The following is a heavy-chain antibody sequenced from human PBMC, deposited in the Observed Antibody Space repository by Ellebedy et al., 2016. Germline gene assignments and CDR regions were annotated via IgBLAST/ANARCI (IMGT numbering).Heavy chain of an antibody. Sequence: GSLRLSXTVSGGSISSSSYYWGWIRQPPGKGLEWIGSIYYSGSTNYNPSLKSRVTISVDTSKNQFSLKLSSVTAADTAVYYCARDGMVRGVIGYYYGMDVWGQGTTVTVSS. V-gene: IGHV4-39*07. CDR1: GGSISSSSYY. CDR2: IYYSGST. J-gene: IGHJ6*02. D-gene: IGHD3-10*01. CDR3: ARDGMVRGVIGYYYGMDV.